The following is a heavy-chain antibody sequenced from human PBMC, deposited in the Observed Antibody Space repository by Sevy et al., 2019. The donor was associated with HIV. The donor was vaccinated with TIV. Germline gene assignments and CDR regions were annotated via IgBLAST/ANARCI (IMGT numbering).Heavy chain of an antibody. D-gene: IGHD3-10*01. CDR2: IYHSGST. CDR3: ARTAPGHYYGSGSYWYFDY. V-gene: IGHV4-38-2*01. J-gene: IGHJ4*02. CDR1: GYSISSGYY. Sequence: SETLSLTCAVSGYSISSGYYWGWIRQPPGKGLEWIGSIYHSGSTYYNPSLKSRVTISVDTSKNQFSLKLSSVTAADTAVYYCARTAPGHYYGSGSYWYFDYWGQGTLVTVSS.